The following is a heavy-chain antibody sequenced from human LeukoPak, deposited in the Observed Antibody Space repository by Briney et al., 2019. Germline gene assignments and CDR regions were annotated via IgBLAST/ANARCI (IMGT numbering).Heavy chain of an antibody. CDR2: INHSGST. V-gene: IGHV4-34*01. J-gene: IGHJ4*02. Sequence: AETLSLTCAVYGGSFSGYYWSWIRQPPGKGLEWIGEINHSGSTNYNPSLKSRVTISVDTSKNQFSLKLSSVTAADTAVYYCASLSLVVANPWSSIAAGGYYFDYWGQGTLVTVSS. D-gene: IGHD6-6*01. CDR3: ASLSLVVANPWSSIAAGGYYFDY. CDR1: GGSFSGYY.